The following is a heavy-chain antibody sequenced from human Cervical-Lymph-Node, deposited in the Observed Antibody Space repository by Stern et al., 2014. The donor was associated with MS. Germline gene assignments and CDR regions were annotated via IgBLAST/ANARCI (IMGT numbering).Heavy chain of an antibody. CDR3: ARTPRTLRSQYCDY. J-gene: IGHJ4*02. CDR1: GFSLSTTGMC. CDR2: IDWDDDK. V-gene: IGHV2-70*11. Sequence: SGPALVKPTQTLTLTCTFSGFSLSTTGMCVSWIRQPPGKALEWLARIDWDDDKYYSTTLKTRLTISKGTSTNQVVLTMTNVDPMDTATYYCARTPRTLRSQYCDYWGQGTLVTVSS. D-gene: IGHD2-15*01.